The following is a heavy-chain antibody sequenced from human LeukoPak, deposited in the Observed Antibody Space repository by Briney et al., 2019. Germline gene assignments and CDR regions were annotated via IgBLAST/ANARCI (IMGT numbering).Heavy chain of an antibody. V-gene: IGHV4-59*08. J-gene: IGHJ4*02. D-gene: IGHD1-1*01. CDR2: IYYSGST. Sequence: PSETLSLTCTVSGGSISSYYWSWIRQPPGKGLEWIGYIYYSGSTNYNPSLKSRVTISVDTSKNQFSLKLSSVTAADTAVYYCARANWNTDLSLDYWGQGTLVTVSS. CDR1: GGSISSYY. CDR3: ARANWNTDLSLDY.